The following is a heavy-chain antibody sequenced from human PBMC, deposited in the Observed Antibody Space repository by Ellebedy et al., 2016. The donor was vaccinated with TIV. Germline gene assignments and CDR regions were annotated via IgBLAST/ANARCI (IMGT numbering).Heavy chain of an antibody. CDR3: ASCGGDCSIPNWFDP. Sequence: SETLSLXXTVSGGSISSSSSYWGWIRQPPGKGLEWIGSIYYSGSTNYNPSLKSRVTISVDTSKNQFSLKLSSVTAADTAVYYCASCGGDCSIPNWFDPWGQGTLVTVSS. CDR2: IYYSGST. J-gene: IGHJ5*02. V-gene: IGHV4-39*07. D-gene: IGHD2-21*02. CDR1: GGSISSSSSY.